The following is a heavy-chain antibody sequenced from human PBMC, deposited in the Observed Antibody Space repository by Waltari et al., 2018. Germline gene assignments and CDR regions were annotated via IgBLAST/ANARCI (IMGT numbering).Heavy chain of an antibody. J-gene: IGHJ4*02. CDR1: GYTLTGYY. CDR3: ARGPLLYRAPSRISFFDY. Sequence: QVQLVQSGAEVKKPGASVTVSCQASGYTLTGYYIHWARRAPGQGLEWMGWINPNSGGTNYAQKFQGRVTMTRDTSISTAYMELSRLRSDDTAVYYCARGPLLYRAPSRISFFDYWGQGTLVTVSS. V-gene: IGHV1-2*02. CDR2: INPNSGGT. D-gene: IGHD3-16*02.